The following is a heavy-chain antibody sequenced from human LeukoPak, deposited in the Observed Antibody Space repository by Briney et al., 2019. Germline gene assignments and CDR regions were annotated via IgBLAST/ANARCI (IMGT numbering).Heavy chain of an antibody. CDR3: AKYRHWNGGYDY. Sequence: GGSLRLSCAASGFTFNSYAMSWVRQAPGKGLEWVSAISGSGGSTYYADSVKGRFTISRDNSKNTLYLQMNGLRAEDTAVYYCAKYRHWNGGYDYWGQGTLVTVSS. CDR2: ISGSGGST. D-gene: IGHD1-1*01. J-gene: IGHJ4*02. CDR1: GFTFNSYA. V-gene: IGHV3-23*01.